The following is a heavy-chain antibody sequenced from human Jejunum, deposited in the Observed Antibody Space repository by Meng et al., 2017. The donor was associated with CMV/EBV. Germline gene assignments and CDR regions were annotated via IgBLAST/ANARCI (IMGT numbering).Heavy chain of an antibody. J-gene: IGHJ4*02. V-gene: IGHV1-18*01. CDR2: INAYNGDT. CDR3: ARVEVGITSGDY. D-gene: IGHD1-26*01. CDR1: AYSFTNYI. Sequence: VQKAGSSVRSCSHASAYSFTNYITTWVRQAPGQGLEWMGWINAYNGDTNYAQTLQGRVTMTTDTSTSTAYIELRSLRSDDTAVYYCARVEVGITSGDYWGQGTLVTVSS.